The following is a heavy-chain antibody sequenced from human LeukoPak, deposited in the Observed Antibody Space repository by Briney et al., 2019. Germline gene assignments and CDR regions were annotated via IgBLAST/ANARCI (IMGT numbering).Heavy chain of an antibody. CDR1: GFTFSNYA. CDR3: AKVRGGVVVRGLSSYDS. CDR2: ISGSGGST. V-gene: IGHV3-23*01. J-gene: IGHJ4*02. D-gene: IGHD3-22*01. Sequence: PGGSLRLSCAASGFTFSNYAMSWVRQAPGKGLEWVSAISGSGGSTFYADSVKGRLTISRDNSKNTLYLQMNSLRADDTAVYYCAKVRGGVVVRGLSSYDSWGQGTLVTVSS.